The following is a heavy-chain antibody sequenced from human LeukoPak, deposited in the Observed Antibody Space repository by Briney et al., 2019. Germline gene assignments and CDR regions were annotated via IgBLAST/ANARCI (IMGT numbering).Heavy chain of an antibody. V-gene: IGHV1-69*01. CDR2: IIPIFGTA. CDR1: GGTFSIYA. CDR3: ARVNSGSYYGDI. D-gene: IGHD1-26*01. J-gene: IGHJ3*02. Sequence: SVTVSCTASGGTFSIYAISWVRQAPGQGLEWMGGIIPIFGTANYAQKFQGRVTITADESTSTAYMELSSLRSEDTAVYYCARVNSGSYYGDIWGQGTMVTVSS.